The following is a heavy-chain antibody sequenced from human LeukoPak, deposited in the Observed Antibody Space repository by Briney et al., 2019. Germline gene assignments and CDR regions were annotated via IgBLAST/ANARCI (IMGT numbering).Heavy chain of an antibody. Sequence: GGSLRPSCAASGFTFSSYAMSWVRQAPGKGLEWVSSASGSGGSTYYADSVKGRFTISRDNSKNTLYLQMNSLRAEDTAVYYCAKDLGSVVTPPSLDYWGQGTLVTVSS. CDR3: AKDLGSVVTPPSLDY. J-gene: IGHJ4*02. D-gene: IGHD4-23*01. V-gene: IGHV3-23*01. CDR2: ASGSGGST. CDR1: GFTFSSYA.